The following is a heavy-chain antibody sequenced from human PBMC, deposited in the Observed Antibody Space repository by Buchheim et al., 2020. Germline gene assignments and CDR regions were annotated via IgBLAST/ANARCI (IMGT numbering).Heavy chain of an antibody. V-gene: IGHV4-34*01. J-gene: IGHJ5*02. CDR1: GGSFSGYY. CDR2: INHRGST. CDR3: ARASLLRGYSGFPRWFDP. D-gene: IGHD5-12*01. Sequence: QVQLQQWGAGLLKPSETLSLTCAVYGGSFSGYYWSWIRQPPGKGLEWIGEINHRGSTNYNPSLKSRVTISVDTSKNQFSLKLSSVTAADTAVYYCARASLLRGYSGFPRWFDPWGQGTL.